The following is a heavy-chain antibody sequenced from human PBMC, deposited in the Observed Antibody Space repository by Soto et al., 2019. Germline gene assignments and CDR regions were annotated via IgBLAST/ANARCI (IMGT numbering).Heavy chain of an antibody. J-gene: IGHJ5*02. D-gene: IGHD6-19*01. CDR1: AYTFTSYG. V-gene: IGHV1-18*01. CDR2: ISAYNGNT. CDR3: AGGGQWLVHGWFDP. Sequence: GASVNVSCKASAYTFTSYGISWVRQAPGQGLEWMGWISAYNGNTNYAQKLQGRVTMTTDTSTSTAYMELRSLRSDDTAVYYCAGGGQWLVHGWFDPWGQGTLVTVSS.